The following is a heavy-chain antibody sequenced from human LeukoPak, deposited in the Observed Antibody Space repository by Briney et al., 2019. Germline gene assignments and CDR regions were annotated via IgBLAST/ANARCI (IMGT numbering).Heavy chain of an antibody. Sequence: ASVKVSCKASGYTFTSYGISWVRQAPGQGLEWMGWLNPKTGGTNLAQKFQDRVTMTRDTSITTVYMELTRLRSDDTAVYYCARDKGDYYDSSGYWFLFDYWGQGTLVTVSS. CDR1: GYTFTSYG. CDR3: ARDKGDYYDSSGYWFLFDY. V-gene: IGHV1-2*02. J-gene: IGHJ4*02. D-gene: IGHD3-22*01. CDR2: LNPKTGGT.